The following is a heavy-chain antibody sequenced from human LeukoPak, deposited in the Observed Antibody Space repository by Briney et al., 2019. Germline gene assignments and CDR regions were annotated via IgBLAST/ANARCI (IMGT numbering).Heavy chain of an antibody. CDR1: GGSISSYY. V-gene: IGHV4-59*12. J-gene: IGHJ6*03. D-gene: IGHD1-26*01. CDR3: AKGDYYYYYMDV. Sequence: SETLSLTCTVSGGSISSYYWSWIRQPPGKGLEWIGYIYYSGSTNYNPSLKSRVTISVDTSKNQFSLKLSSVTAADTAVYYCAKGDYYYYYMDVWGKGTTVTISS. CDR2: IYYSGST.